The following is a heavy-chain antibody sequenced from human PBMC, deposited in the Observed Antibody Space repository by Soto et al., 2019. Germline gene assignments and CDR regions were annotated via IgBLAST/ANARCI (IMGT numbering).Heavy chain of an antibody. CDR1: GFSLSTSGVG. J-gene: IGHJ4*01. CDR2: IYWDDSK. Sequence: QITLKESGPTLVRPTQTLTLTCAFSGFSLSTSGVGVVWICQPPGKALEWLAVIYWDDSKHYRPFLRNRLTITISTSKHRVVLTMTHMVPMFTGTYYCAHKGTEDWRLDYWGHRTLVTVSS. V-gene: IGHV2-5*02. CDR3: AHKGTEDWRLDY. D-gene: IGHD1-1*01.